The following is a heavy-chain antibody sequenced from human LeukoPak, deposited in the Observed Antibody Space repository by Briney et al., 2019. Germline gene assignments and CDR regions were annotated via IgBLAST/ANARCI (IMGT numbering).Heavy chain of an antibody. CDR3: ARQEYSGSYSKTQLLDFDY. CDR2: IYYSGST. CDR1: GGSISSSSYY. V-gene: IGHV4-39*01. J-gene: IGHJ4*02. D-gene: IGHD1-26*01. Sequence: SETLSLTCTVSGGSISSSSYYWGWIRQPPGKGLEWIGGIYYSGSTYYNPSLKSRVTISVDTAKNQFSLKLSSVTAADTAVFYCARQEYSGSYSKTQLLDFDYWGQGTLVTVSS.